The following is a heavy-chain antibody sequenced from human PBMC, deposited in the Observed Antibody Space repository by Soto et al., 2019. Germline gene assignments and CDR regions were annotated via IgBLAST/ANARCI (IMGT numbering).Heavy chain of an antibody. D-gene: IGHD5-12*01. V-gene: IGHV4-34*01. Sequence: QVQLQQWGAGLLKPSETLSLTCAVYGGSFSGYYWSWIRQPPGKGLEWIGEINHSGSTNYNPSLKSRVTISVDTSKTQCSLKRSSVTAADTAVYYCARVGSRDGYNSLDCWGQGTLVTVSS. CDR1: GGSFSGYY. J-gene: IGHJ4*02. CDR3: ARVGSRDGYNSLDC. CDR2: INHSGST.